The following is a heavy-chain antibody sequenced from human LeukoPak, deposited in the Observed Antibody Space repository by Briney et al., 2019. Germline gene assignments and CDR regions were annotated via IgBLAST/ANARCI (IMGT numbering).Heavy chain of an antibody. V-gene: IGHV3-23*01. CDR3: ARRPGN. J-gene: IGHJ4*02. CDR1: GFTFSNYP. D-gene: IGHD1-14*01. Sequence: GGSLRLSCVVSGFTFSNYPMSWVRQAPGKGLEWVSVISESGDVTHYADSMKGRFTISRDSSKNTLFLQMNDLTVEDTARYYCARRPGNWGQGILVTVSS. CDR2: ISESGDVT.